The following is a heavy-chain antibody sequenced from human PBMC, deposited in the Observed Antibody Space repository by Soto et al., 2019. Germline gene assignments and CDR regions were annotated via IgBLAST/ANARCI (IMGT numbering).Heavy chain of an antibody. CDR2: VTPLFGIP. D-gene: IGHD2-15*01. J-gene: IGHJ5*02. Sequence: QVQLVQSGAEVKKPGSSVKVSCKASGGTSRSLSITWVRQAPGQGLEWMGGVTPLFGIPNYPQKFQGRLTITADKSTGTAYLELSSLRSEDTAVYGCARDTHSAGGWFDTWGRGTLVTVSS. CDR3: ARDTHSAGGWFDT. V-gene: IGHV1-69*17. CDR1: GGTSRSLS.